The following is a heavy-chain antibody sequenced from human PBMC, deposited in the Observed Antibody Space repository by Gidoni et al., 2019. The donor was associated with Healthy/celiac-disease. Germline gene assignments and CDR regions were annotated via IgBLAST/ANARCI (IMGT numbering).Heavy chain of an antibody. V-gene: IGHV4-31*03. CDR3: AREEYQLLAGYYLDY. CDR1: GGSIRGGGYY. D-gene: IGHD2-2*01. CDR2: IYYSGST. Sequence: VQLQESGPGLVKPSQTLSPTCTVPGGSIRGGGYYWRWIRQHPGKGMEWIGYIYYSGSTYYNPSLKSRVTISVDTSKNQFSLKLSSVTAADTAVYYCAREEYQLLAGYYLDYWGQGTLVTVSS. J-gene: IGHJ4*02.